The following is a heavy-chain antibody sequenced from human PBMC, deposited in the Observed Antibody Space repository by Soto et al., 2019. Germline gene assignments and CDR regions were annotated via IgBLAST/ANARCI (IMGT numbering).Heavy chain of an antibody. CDR3: ARVSRSSFDFDI. V-gene: IGHV4-31*03. CDR2: IYYSGST. J-gene: IGHJ3*02. D-gene: IGHD6-6*01. CDR1: GGSISSGDYY. Sequence: QVQLQESGPGLVKPSQTLSLTCTVSGGSISSGDYYWSWIRQHPGKGREWIGYIYYSGSTHYNPPLSSRXXTXVXXSKNQFAPKLSSVPAADTDVYYCARVSRSSFDFDIWGQGTMVTVSS.